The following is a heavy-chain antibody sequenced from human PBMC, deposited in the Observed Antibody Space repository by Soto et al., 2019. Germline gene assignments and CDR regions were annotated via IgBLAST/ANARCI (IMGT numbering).Heavy chain of an antibody. CDR1: GFTLSNFD. D-gene: IGHD2-2*02. V-gene: IGHV3-13*05. Sequence: GGSLRLSCATSGFTLSNFDMHWVRQVPGKGLEWVSAIGAARDPYYLGSVKGRFTISRENAKNSVYLQMNDLRAGDSAVYYCARAYTGRLPRRADYYYAMDVGGQGTTVTVSS. CDR3: ARAYTGRLPRRADYYYAMDV. J-gene: IGHJ6*02. CDR2: IGAARDP.